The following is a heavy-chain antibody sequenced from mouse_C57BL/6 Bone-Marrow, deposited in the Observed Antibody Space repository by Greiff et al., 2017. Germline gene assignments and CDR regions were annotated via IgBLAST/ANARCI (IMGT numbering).Heavy chain of an antibody. CDR2: IYPGSGST. CDR1: GYTFTSYW. CDR3: ARDRFITVAWFAY. J-gene: IGHJ3*01. Sequence: QVQLQQPGAELVKPGASVKMSCKASGYTFTSYWITWVKQRPGQGLEWIGDIYPGSGSTNYNEKFKSKATLTVDTSSSTAYMQLSSLTSEDSAVYYCARDRFITVAWFAYWGQGTLVTVSA. V-gene: IGHV1-55*01. D-gene: IGHD1-3*01.